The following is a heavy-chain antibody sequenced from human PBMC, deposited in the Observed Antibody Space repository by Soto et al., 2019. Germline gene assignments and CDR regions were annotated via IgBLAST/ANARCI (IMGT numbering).Heavy chain of an antibody. J-gene: IGHJ4*02. Sequence: PSETLPLTCALYGESFSGYYRGWVRQPPGKGLEWIGYIYYSGSTNYNPSLKSRVTISVDTSKNQFSLKLSSVTAADTAVYYCARGGWRQIDYWGQGTLVTVSS. CDR1: GESFSGYY. CDR3: ARGGWRQIDY. D-gene: IGHD3-3*01. V-gene: IGHV4-59*08. CDR2: IYYSGST.